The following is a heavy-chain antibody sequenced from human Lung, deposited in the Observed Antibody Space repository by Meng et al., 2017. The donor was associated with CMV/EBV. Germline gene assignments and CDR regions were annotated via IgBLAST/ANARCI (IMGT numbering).Heavy chain of an antibody. D-gene: IGHD3-22*01. CDR1: GFTFSNYA. V-gene: IGHV3-23*03. J-gene: IGHJ4*02. CDR2: IYSDGSST. CDR3: AKGDDSGWSPFDY. Sequence: LSLTCAASGFTFSNYAMNWVRQAPGKGLEWVSVIYSDGSSTYYADSVKGRFTISRDNSKNTLDLQMNSLRAEDTAVYYCAKGDDSGWSPFDYWGQGTLVXVSS.